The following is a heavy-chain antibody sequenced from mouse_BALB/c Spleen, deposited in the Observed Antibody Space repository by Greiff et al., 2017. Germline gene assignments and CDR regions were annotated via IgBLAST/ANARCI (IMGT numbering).Heavy chain of an antibody. CDR2: ISSGGGNT. J-gene: IGHJ3*01. V-gene: IGHV5-9*03. Sequence: DVKLVESGGGLVKPGGSLKLSCAASGFTFSSYTMSWVRQTPEKRLEWVATISSGGGNTYYPDSVKGRFTISRDNAKNNLYLQMSSLRSEDTALYYCASITSWFAYWGQGTLVTVSA. CDR3: ASITSWFAY. D-gene: IGHD1-1*01. CDR1: GFTFSSYT.